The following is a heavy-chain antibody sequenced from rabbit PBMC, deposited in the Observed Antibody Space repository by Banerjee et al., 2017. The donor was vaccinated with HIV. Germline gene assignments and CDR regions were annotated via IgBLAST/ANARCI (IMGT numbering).Heavy chain of an antibody. Sequence: QSLEESGGDLVKPGASLTLTCTASGFSFSSSYWICWVRQAPGKGLEWIACINTSSGNTGYANWAKGRFTISKTSSTTVTLQMTSLTAADTATYFCASSPSGAVYDWFDLWGPGTLVTVS. V-gene: IGHV1S40*01. CDR1: GFSFSSSYW. CDR3: ASSPSGAVYDWFDL. CDR2: INTSSGNT. D-gene: IGHD1-1*01. J-gene: IGHJ5*01.